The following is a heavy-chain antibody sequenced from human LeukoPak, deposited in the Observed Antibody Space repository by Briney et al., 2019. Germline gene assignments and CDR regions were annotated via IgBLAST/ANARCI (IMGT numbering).Heavy chain of an antibody. Sequence: HPGGSLRLSCAASGFTFSSYAMHWVRQAPGKGLEWVAVISYDGSNKYYADSEKGRFTISRDNSKDTLYLQMNSLRAEDTAVYYCAKHSYTSNYNPLDYWGQGTLVTVSS. CDR1: GFTFSSYA. J-gene: IGHJ4*02. V-gene: IGHV3-30-3*02. D-gene: IGHD4-11*01. CDR2: ISYDGSNK. CDR3: AKHSYTSNYNPLDY.